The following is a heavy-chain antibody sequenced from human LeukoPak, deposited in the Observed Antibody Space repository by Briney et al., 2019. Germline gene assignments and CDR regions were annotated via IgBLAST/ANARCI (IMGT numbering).Heavy chain of an antibody. CDR3: ATLGYGSELHGFDY. V-gene: IGHV1-24*01. J-gene: IGHJ4*02. Sequence: ASVKVSCKVSGYTLTELSMHWVRQAPGKGLEWMGGFDPEDGETMYAQKFRGRVTMTEDTSTDTAYMELSSLRSEDTALYYCATLGYGSELHGFDYWGQGTLVTVSS. D-gene: IGHD1-26*01. CDR2: FDPEDGET. CDR1: GYTLTELS.